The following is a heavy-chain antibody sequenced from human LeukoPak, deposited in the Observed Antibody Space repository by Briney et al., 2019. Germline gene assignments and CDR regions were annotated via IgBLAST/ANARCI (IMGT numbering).Heavy chain of an antibody. J-gene: IGHJ6*03. CDR2: IYYSGST. Sequence: SETLSLTCTVSGGSISSHYWSWIRQPPGKGLEWIGYIYYSGSTNYNPSLKSRVTISVDTSKNQFSLKLSSVTAVDTAVYYCARELWTSGAYYYYMDVWGKGTTVTVSS. D-gene: IGHD3/OR15-3a*01. CDR3: ARELWTSGAYYYYMDV. V-gene: IGHV4-59*11. CDR1: GGSISSHY.